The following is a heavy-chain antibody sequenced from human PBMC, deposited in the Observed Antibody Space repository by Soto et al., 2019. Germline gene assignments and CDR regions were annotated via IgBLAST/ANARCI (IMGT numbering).Heavy chain of an antibody. J-gene: IGHJ4*02. CDR3: AKDKWIQLWSIVDY. Sequence: QVQLVESGGGVVQPGRSLRLSCAASGFTFSSYGMHWVRQAPGKGLEWVAVISYDGSNKYYADSVKGRFTISRDNSKNTLYLQINSLRAEDTAVYYCAKDKWIQLWSIVDYWGQGTLVTVSS. CDR2: ISYDGSNK. CDR1: GFTFSSYG. V-gene: IGHV3-30*18. D-gene: IGHD5-18*01.